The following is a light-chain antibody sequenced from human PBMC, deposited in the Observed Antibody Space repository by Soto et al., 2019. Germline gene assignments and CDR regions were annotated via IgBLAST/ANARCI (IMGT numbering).Light chain of an antibody. V-gene: IGLV1-44*01. CDR3: ATWDDSLKGV. CDR2: TNN. Sequence: QSVLTQPPSASGTPGQRVSISCSGSTSNIGSHSVNWFQHLPGTAPKLLISTNNQRPSGVPDRFSAYKSGTSASLVISGLQSEDGADYYYATWDDSLKGVFGTGTKLTVL. J-gene: IGLJ1*01. CDR1: TSNIGSHS.